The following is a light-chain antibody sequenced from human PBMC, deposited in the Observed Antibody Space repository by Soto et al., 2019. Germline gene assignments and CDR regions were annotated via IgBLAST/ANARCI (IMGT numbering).Light chain of an antibody. Sequence: SYELTQPPSVSAAPGQTARITCGGNKIGSKSVHWYQQRPGQAPVLVVYDDSDRPSGIPERFSGSNSGNTATLTISRVEAGDEADYYCQVWDSSSDQGVFGTGTKVTVL. CDR3: QVWDSSSDQGV. V-gene: IGLV3-21*02. CDR2: DDS. CDR1: KIGSKS. J-gene: IGLJ1*01.